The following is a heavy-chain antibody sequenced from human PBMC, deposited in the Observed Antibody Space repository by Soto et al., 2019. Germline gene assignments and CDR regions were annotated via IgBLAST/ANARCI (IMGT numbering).Heavy chain of an antibody. Sequence: GASVKVSCKTSGYTFIRNGISWVRQAPGQGLEWMGWISPKSGSIKYAQKFQGRVIMTTDTSTSTAYMELRSLRSDDTAVYYCVKDRDSNSWPSRDVWGPGTTVTVSS. V-gene: IGHV1-18*01. CDR1: GYTFIRNG. CDR2: ISPKSGSI. J-gene: IGHJ6*02. D-gene: IGHD3-22*01. CDR3: VKDRDSNSWPSRDV.